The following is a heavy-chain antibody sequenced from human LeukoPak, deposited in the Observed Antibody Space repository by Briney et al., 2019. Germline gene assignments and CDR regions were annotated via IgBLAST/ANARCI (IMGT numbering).Heavy chain of an antibody. CDR2: IYYTGTT. V-gene: IGHV4-59*01. CDR3: ARDLGYSYGYVY. D-gene: IGHD5-18*01. J-gene: IGHJ4*02. Sequence: PSETLSLTCTVSGVSMNSYYWSWIRQPPGKGLEWIGYIYYTGTTNYNPSLKSRVTISVDTSKNQFSLKLSSVTAADTAVYYCARDLGYSYGYVYWGQGTLVTVSS. CDR1: GVSMNSYY.